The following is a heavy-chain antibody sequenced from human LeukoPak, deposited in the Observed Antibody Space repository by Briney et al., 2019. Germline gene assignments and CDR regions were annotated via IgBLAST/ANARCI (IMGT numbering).Heavy chain of an antibody. V-gene: IGHV3-30*04. CDR3: ARDKEWAIDY. CDR2: VTYDGSNK. D-gene: IGHD2-8*01. CDR1: GFTFSSYA. J-gene: IGHJ4*02. Sequence: GRSLRLSCAASGFTFSSYAMHWVRQVPGKGLEWVSIVTYDGSNKHYADSVKGRFTISRDNSKNTLFLQMNNLRTEDTAVYYCARDKEWAIDYWGQGTLVTVSS.